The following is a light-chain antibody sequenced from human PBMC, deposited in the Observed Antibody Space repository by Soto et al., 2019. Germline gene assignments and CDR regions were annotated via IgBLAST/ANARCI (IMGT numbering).Light chain of an antibody. CDR2: EVS. J-gene: IGLJ3*02. CDR3: SSYAGSNNLV. Sequence: QLVLTQPPSASGSPGQSVTISCTGTSSDVGGYNYVSWYQQHPGKAPKLMIYEVSKRPSGVPDRFSGSKSGNTASLTVSGLQAEDEADYYCSSYAGSNNLVFGGGTKLTFL. CDR1: SSDVGGYNY. V-gene: IGLV2-8*01.